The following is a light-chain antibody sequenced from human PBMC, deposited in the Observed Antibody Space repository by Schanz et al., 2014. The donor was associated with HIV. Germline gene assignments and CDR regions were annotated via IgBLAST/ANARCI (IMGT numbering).Light chain of an antibody. J-gene: IGKJ2*01. CDR3: LQYNDDVYT. Sequence: DLQVTQSPSTLSASVGDRITITCRASQSISGRLAWYQQKPGEAPNLLISEASTLEFGVPPRFSGSGSGTEFTLTISSLQPGDFATYYCLQYNDDVYTFGQGTKLEIK. CDR2: EAS. CDR1: QSISGR. V-gene: IGKV1-5*03.